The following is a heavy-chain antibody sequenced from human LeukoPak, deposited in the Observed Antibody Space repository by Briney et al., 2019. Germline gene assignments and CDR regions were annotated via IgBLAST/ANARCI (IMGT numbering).Heavy chain of an antibody. CDR2: IWYDGSNK. Sequence: GGSLRLSCAASGFTFSSYGMHWVCQAPGKGLEWVAVIWYDGSNKYYADSVKGRFTISRDNSKNTLYLQMNSLRAEDTAVYYCAKDLPSFLEWLLPLVDYWGQGTLVTVSS. CDR3: AKDLPSFLEWLLPLVDY. D-gene: IGHD3-3*01. CDR1: GFTFSSYG. J-gene: IGHJ4*02. V-gene: IGHV3-33*06.